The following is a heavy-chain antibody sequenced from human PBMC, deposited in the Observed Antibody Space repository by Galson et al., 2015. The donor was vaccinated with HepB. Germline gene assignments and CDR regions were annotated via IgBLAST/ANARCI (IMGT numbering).Heavy chain of an antibody. CDR2: INPNSGGT. V-gene: IGHV1-2*02. D-gene: IGHD3-22*01. CDR1: GYTFTGYY. J-gene: IGHJ3*02. Sequence: SVKVSCKASGYTFTGYYMHWVRQAPGQGLEWMGWINPNSGGTKYSQKFQGRVTITRDTSASTAYMELSSLRSEDTAVYYCARDRSGSSGYRAFDIWGQGTMVTVSS. CDR3: ARDRSGSSGYRAFDI.